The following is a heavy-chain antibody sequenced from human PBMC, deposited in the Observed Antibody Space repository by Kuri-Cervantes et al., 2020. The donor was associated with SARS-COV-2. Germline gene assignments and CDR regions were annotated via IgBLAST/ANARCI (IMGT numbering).Heavy chain of an antibody. CDR2: IYYSGST. CDR3: ARSCSSSDCYYYYGVDV. D-gene: IGHD2-2*01. J-gene: IGHJ6*02. CDR1: GGSVSSGSYY. V-gene: IGHV4-61*01. Sequence: SETLSLTCTVSGGSVSSGSYYWSWIRQPPGKGLEWIGYIYYSGSTYYNPSLKSRVTISVDRSKNQFSLKLSSVTAADTAVYYCARSCSSSDCYYYYGVDVWGQGTTVTVSS.